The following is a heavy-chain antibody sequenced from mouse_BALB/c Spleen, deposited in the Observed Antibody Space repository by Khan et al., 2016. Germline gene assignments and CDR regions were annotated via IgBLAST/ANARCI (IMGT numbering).Heavy chain of an antibody. V-gene: IGHV1-4*01. D-gene: IGHD2-4*01. Sequence: QVRLQQSGAELARPGASVKMSCKASGHSFLNHTIHWVKQRPGQGLEWIGYINPRSDYTNYNQKFKDKATLTADKSSSTAYMQLDSLTSEDSAVFYCSRSPIFYDYGFTYWGQGTLVTVSA. CDR3: SRSPIFYDYGFTY. J-gene: IGHJ3*01. CDR2: INPRSDYT. CDR1: GHSFLNHT.